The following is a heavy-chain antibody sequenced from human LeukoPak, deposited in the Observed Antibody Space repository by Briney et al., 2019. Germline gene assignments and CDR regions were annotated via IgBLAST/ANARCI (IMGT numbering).Heavy chain of an antibody. V-gene: IGHV4-59*01. J-gene: IGHJ5*02. Sequence: SETLSLTCTVSGDSISSNYWSWIRQPPGKGLEWIGYIYYSGSTNYNPSLKSRVTISVDTSKNQFSLKLSSVTAADTAVYYCARTGVSEAGSNWFDPWGQGTLVTVSS. D-gene: IGHD6-13*01. CDR2: IYYSGST. CDR3: ARTGVSEAGSNWFDP. CDR1: GDSISSNY.